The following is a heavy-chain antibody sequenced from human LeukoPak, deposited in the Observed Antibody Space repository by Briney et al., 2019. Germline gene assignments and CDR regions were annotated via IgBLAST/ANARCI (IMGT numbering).Heavy chain of an antibody. D-gene: IGHD2-15*01. Sequence: GGSLRLSCAASGFTFSSYEMNWVRQAPGKGLEWVSYISSSGSTIYYADSVKGRFTISRDNAKNSLYLQMNSLRAEGTAVYYCARDNGYCSGGRCYYYYMDVWGKGTTVTVSS. CDR3: ARDNGYCSGGRCYYYYMDV. CDR2: ISSSGSTI. J-gene: IGHJ6*03. V-gene: IGHV3-48*03. CDR1: GFTFSSYE.